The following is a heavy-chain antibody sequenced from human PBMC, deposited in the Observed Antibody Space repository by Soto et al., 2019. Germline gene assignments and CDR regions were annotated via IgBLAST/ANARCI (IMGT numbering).Heavy chain of an antibody. V-gene: IGHV1-69*06. CDR1: GYSFTSLD. CDR2: IIPIFGTA. CDR3: AYSGTYYDFWSGYNIDY. J-gene: IGHJ4*02. D-gene: IGHD3-3*01. Sequence: VASVKVSCKASGYSFTSLDINWVRQAPGQGLEWMGGIIPIFGTANYAQKFQGRVTITADKSTSTAYMELSSLRSEDTAVYYCAYSGTYYDFWSGYNIDYWGQGTLVTVSS.